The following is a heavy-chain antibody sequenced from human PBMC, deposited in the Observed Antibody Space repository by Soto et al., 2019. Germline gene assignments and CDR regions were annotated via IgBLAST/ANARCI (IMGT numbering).Heavy chain of an antibody. V-gene: IGHV4-59*01. CDR1: GAFLNNFF. D-gene: IGHD1-26*01. CDR2: VSQGGAAAYLAEGETT. CDR3: AEGSTTKSSRWFDP. J-gene: IGHJ5*02. Sequence: SETLSLTCTVSGAFLNNFFWSWIRQTPGKGLEWIGYVSQGGAAAYLAEGETTGYNPSLESRATISLDLPKNQFSLRLTSVTAADTAVYYCAEGSTTKSSRWFDPWGQGTLVTVSS.